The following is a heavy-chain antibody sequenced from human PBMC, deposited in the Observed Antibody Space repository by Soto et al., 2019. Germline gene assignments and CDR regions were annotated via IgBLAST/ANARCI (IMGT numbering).Heavy chain of an antibody. J-gene: IGHJ3*02. CDR2: INPNSGGT. CDR1: GYTFTGYY. Sequence: ASVKVSCKASGYTFTGYYMHWVRQAPGQGLEWMGWINPNSGGTNYAQKFQGWVTMTRDTSISTAYMELSRLRSDDTAVYYCAKEGYCSSTSCYTGAFDIWGQGTMVTVSS. D-gene: IGHD2-2*02. V-gene: IGHV1-2*04. CDR3: AKEGYCSSTSCYTGAFDI.